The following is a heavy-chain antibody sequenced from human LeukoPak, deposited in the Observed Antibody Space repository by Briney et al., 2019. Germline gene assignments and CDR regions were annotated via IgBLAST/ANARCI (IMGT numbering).Heavy chain of an antibody. CDR1: EFTFSGYT. V-gene: IGHV3-21*01. J-gene: IGHJ4*02. D-gene: IGHD3-10*01. CDR3: ARGRGGNYFDY. Sequence: GGSLRLSCSASEFTFSGYTMNWVRQAPGKGLEWVSSISSSSGYIYYADSLKGRFTISRDNAKNSLHLQMNSLRAEDTAVYYCARGRGGNYFDYWGQGTPVTVSS. CDR2: ISSSSGYI.